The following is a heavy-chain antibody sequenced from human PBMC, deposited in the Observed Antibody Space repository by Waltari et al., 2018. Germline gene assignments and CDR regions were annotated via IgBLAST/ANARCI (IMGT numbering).Heavy chain of an antibody. V-gene: IGHV1-69*02. CDR3: ARRVSTKGAFEV. CDR1: GGPFSSVG. Sequence: QVQLVQSGAEVKQPGSSVKVSCKSSGGPFSSVGLHWLRQAPGQGLEWMGKIIPMPGITDYEQKFQGRLRITAVRSTTTGYMELRSLGSEDTAIYYCARRVSTKGAFEVWGRGTLVTVSP. CDR2: IIPMPGIT. J-gene: IGHJ3*01. D-gene: IGHD5-12*01.